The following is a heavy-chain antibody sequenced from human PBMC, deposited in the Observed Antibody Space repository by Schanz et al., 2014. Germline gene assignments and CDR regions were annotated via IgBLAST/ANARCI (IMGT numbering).Heavy chain of an antibody. D-gene: IGHD5-12*01. CDR1: GFTFRSYA. Sequence: QVQLPQFGGGVVQPGRSLRLSCAASGFTFRSYAMHWVRQAPGKGLVWGALISNDGSIKYYADSVEGRFTISRDNSRNTLYLQVNSLRTEDTTVYYCASPSGYSDYGTYFDVWGQGTLVTVSS. J-gene: IGHJ4*02. CDR2: ISNDGSIK. V-gene: IGHV3-30-3*01. CDR3: ASPSGYSDYGTYFDV.